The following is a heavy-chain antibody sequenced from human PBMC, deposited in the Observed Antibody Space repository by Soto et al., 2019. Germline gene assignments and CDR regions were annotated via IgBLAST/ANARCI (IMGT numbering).Heavy chain of an antibody. CDR1: GGTFSSYR. CDR3: VRDSGAKLSSS. V-gene: IGHV1-69*13. J-gene: IGHJ4*02. CDR2: IVPIYRTA. Sequence: GASVKVSCKACGGTFSSYRINWLRQAPGQGLEWVGGIVPIYRTADYAQKFQGRVTITADESARTSYMELRSLKSQDTAVYYCVRDSGAKLSSSWGQGTLVTVSS. D-gene: IGHD6-13*01.